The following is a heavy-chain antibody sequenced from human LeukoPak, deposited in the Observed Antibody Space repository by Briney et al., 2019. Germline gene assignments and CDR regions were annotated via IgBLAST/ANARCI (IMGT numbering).Heavy chain of an antibody. CDR2: INADGSST. CDR3: ARSVMTTSGEEY. D-gene: IGHD3-22*01. J-gene: IGHJ4*02. CDR1: GFTFSRYW. V-gene: IGHV3-74*01. Sequence: PGRSLRLSCAASGFTFSRYWTHWVRQAPGKGLVWVSRINADGSSTTYADSVKGRFTISRDNAKNTLYLQMNSLRAEDTAVYYCARSVMTTSGEEYWGQGTLVTVSS.